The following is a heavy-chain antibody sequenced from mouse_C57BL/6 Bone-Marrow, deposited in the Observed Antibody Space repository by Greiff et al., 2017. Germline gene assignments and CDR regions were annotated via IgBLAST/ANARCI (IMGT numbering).Heavy chain of an antibody. D-gene: IGHD2-4*01. CDR1: GFSLSTSGMG. J-gene: IGHJ4*01. Sequence: QVTLKVSGPGILQSSQTLSLTCSFSGFSLSTSGMGVSWIRQPSGKGLEWLAHIYWDDDKRYNPSLKGRLTISKDTSRNQVFLKITSVDTADTATYYCARSYDYDGRYYYAMDYWGQGTSVTVSS. CDR2: IYWDDDK. CDR3: ARSYDYDGRYYYAMDY. V-gene: IGHV8-12*01.